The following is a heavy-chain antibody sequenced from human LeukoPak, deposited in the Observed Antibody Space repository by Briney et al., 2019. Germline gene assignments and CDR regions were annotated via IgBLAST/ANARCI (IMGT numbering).Heavy chain of an antibody. CDR2: ISSSSSYI. J-gene: IGHJ6*03. CDR3: ARDQMGGGYDGLYYMDV. V-gene: IGHV3-21*01. Sequence: PGGSLRLSCAASGFTFRSYGMSWVRQAPGKGLEWVSSISSSSSYIYYADSVKGRFTISRDNAKNSLYLQMNSLRAEDTAVYYCARDQMGGGYDGLYYMDVWGKGTTVTVSS. D-gene: IGHD5-12*01. CDR1: GFTFRSYG.